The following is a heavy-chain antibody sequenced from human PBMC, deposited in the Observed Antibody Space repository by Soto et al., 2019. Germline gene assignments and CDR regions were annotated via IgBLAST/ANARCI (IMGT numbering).Heavy chain of an antibody. D-gene: IGHD3-3*01. CDR1: GFAFSTYA. J-gene: IGHJ4*02. CDR3: AKPSYTFGVVIVGAFDY. CDR2: ISGSGDNR. Sequence: GGSLRLSCAASGFAFSTYALSWVHQAPGKGLEWVSGISGSGDNRYYADSVKGRFTISRDNSKNTVYLQMNSLKVEDTATYHCAKPSYTFGVVIVGAFDYWGQGALVTVSS. V-gene: IGHV3-23*01.